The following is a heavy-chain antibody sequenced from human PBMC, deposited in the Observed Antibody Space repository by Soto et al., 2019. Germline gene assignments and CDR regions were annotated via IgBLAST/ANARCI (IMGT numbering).Heavy chain of an antibody. CDR3: AGASSPRRIAARAYYYYGMDV. D-gene: IGHD6-6*01. Sequence: SETLSLTCTVSGGSISSYYWSWIRQPPGKGLEWIGYIYYSGSTNYNPSLKSRVTISVDTSKNQFSLKLSSVTAADTAVYYCAGASSPRRIAARAYYYYGMDVWGQGTTVTSP. CDR2: IYYSGST. V-gene: IGHV4-59*01. J-gene: IGHJ6*02. CDR1: GGSISSYY.